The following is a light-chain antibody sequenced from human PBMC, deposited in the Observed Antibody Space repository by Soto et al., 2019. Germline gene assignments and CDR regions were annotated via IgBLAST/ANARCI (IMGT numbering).Light chain of an antibody. Sequence: EIVLTQSPATLSLSPGETATPSCRASQSFRVYLAWYQQKPGQAPRLPIYDTSNRATGIPARFSGSGSGPACTITISTLKREVFGIYYWQQRNDWPPGYAFGQGTKLEIK. V-gene: IGKV3-11*01. CDR3: QQRNDWPPGYA. CDR2: DTS. CDR1: QSFRVY. J-gene: IGKJ2*01.